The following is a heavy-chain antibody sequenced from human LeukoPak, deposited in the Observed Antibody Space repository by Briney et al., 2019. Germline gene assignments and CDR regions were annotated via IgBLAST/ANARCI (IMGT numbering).Heavy chain of an antibody. V-gene: IGHV3-23*01. CDR1: GFTFSSYA. CDR2: IRGSGGTT. D-gene: IGHD6-19*01. Sequence: PGGSLRLSCAASGFTFSSYAMSWVRQAPGKGLEWVSGIRGSGGTTYYADSVKGRFTISRDNSKNTLYLQMNSLRAEDTAVYYCAKDSSGWSPETAGLDYWGQGTLVTVSS. J-gene: IGHJ4*02. CDR3: AKDSSGWSPETAGLDY.